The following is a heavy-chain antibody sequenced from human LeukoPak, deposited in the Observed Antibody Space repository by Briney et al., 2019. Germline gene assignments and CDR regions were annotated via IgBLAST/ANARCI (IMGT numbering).Heavy chain of an antibody. CDR1: GYTLTELS. V-gene: IGHV1-24*01. J-gene: IGHJ6*03. CDR3: ATDLPVAGKGDYYYYMDV. CDR2: FDPEDGET. D-gene: IGHD6-19*01. Sequence: GASVKVSCKVSGYTLTELSMHWVRQAPGKGLEWMGGFDPEDGETIYAQKFQGRVTMTEDTSTDTAYMELSSLRSEDTAVYYCATDLPVAGKGDYYYYMDVWGKGTTVTVSS.